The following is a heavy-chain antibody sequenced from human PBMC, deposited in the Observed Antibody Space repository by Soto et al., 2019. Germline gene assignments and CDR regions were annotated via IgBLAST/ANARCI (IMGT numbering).Heavy chain of an antibody. Sequence: PSETLSLTCTVSGGSISSYYWSWIRQPPGKGLEWIGYIYYSGSTNYNPSLKSRVTISVDTSKNQFSLKLSSVTAADTAVYYCARVVSAAAGPGTLTYYFDYWGQGTLVTV. CDR2: IYYSGST. J-gene: IGHJ4*02. D-gene: IGHD6-13*01. CDR3: ARVVSAAAGPGTLTYYFDY. CDR1: GGSISSYY. V-gene: IGHV4-59*01.